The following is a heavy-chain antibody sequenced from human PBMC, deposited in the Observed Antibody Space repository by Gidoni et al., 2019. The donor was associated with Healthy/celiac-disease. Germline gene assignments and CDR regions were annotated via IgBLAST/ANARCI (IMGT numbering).Heavy chain of an antibody. CDR2: VNHSGST. CDR1: GGSFSGYY. CDR3: ARRYYDFWSGYYYYYYGMDV. J-gene: IGHJ6*02. D-gene: IGHD3-3*01. V-gene: IGHV4-34*01. Sequence: QVQLQQWGAGLLKPSETLSLTCAVYGGSFSGYYWSWIRQPPGKGLEWIGEVNHSGSTNYNPSLKSRVTISVDTSKNQFSLKLSSVTAADTAVYYCARRYYDFWSGYYYYYYGMDVWGQGTTVTVSS.